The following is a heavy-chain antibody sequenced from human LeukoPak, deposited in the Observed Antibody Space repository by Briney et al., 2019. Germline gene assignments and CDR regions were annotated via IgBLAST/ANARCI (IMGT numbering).Heavy chain of an antibody. D-gene: IGHD3-22*01. CDR3: ARDEYYDSSGYMVQGFDY. J-gene: IGHJ4*02. V-gene: IGHV3-21*01. CDR2: ISSSSSYI. Sequence: PGGSLRLSCAASGFTFSSYSMNWVRQAPEKGLEWVSSISSSSSYIYYADSVKGRFTISRDNAKNSLYLQMNSLRAEDTAVYYCARDEYYDSSGYMVQGFDYWGQGTLVTVSS. CDR1: GFTFSSYS.